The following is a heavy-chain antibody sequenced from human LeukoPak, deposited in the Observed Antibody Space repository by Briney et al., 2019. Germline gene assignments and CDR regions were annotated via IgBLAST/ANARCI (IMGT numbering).Heavy chain of an antibody. J-gene: IGHJ3*02. V-gene: IGHV4-59*08. CDR3: ARYSGSPTAGAFDI. CDR2: IYYSGST. CDR1: GGSFSGYY. Sequence: SETLSLTCAVYGGSFSGYYWSWIRQPPGKGLEWIGYIYYSGSTNYNPSLKSRVTISVDTSKNQFSLKLSSVTAADTAVYYCARYSGSPTAGAFDIWGQGTMVTVSS. D-gene: IGHD1-26*01.